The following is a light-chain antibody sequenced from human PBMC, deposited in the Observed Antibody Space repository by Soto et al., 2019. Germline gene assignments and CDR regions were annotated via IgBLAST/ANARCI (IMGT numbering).Light chain of an antibody. Sequence: QPVLTQSPSASASLGASVKLTCALSSGHTNYAIAWHQQQPNKGPRFLMTLNSDGSLTKGDGIPDRFSGSNSGAERYLTISSLQSEDEADYYCQTGGTHVVFGGGTKLTVL. J-gene: IGLJ2*01. CDR2: LNSDGSL. CDR1: SGHTNYA. V-gene: IGLV4-69*01. CDR3: QTGGTHVV.